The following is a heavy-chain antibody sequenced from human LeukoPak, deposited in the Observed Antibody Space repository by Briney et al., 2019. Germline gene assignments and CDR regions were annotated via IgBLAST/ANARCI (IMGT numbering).Heavy chain of an antibody. CDR1: GGSFSGYY. CDR3: ARGRAKDTSDY. J-gene: IGHJ4*02. V-gene: IGHV4-34*01. CDR2: INHSGST. D-gene: IGHD2-15*01. Sequence: SETLSLTCAVYGGSFSGYYWSWIRQPPGKGLEWIGEINHSGSTNYNPSLKSRVTISVDTSKNQFSLKLSSVTAADTAVYYCARGRAKDTSDYWGQGTLVTVSS.